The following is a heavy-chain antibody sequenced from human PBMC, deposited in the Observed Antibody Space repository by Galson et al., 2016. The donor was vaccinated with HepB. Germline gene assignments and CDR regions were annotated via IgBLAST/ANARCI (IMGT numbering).Heavy chain of an antibody. CDR2: IWYDGSYE. Sequence: SLRLSCAASGFTFSLYGMHWVRQAPGKGLEWVAFIWYDGSYEHYAESVKGRFTISRDNSKNTLYLQMNSLRAEDTAVYYCARGYCSGGRGHSEYFHHWGQGTLATVSS. CDR3: ARGYCSGGRGHSEYFHH. CDR1: GFTFSLYG. V-gene: IGHV3-33*01. J-gene: IGHJ1*01. D-gene: IGHD2-15*01.